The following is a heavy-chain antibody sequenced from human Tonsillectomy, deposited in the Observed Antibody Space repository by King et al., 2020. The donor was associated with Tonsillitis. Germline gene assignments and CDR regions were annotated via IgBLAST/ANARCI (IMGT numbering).Heavy chain of an antibody. CDR2: IYPGDSDT. D-gene: IGHD5-18*01. V-gene: IGHV5-51*01. CDR3: ARKAYGYSPYYLDY. CDR1: GYSFSSYW. Sequence: QLVQTGAEVKEPGESLKISCKGSGYSFSSYWIAWVRQMPGKGLEWMGIIYPGDSDTRYSPSFQGQVTISADKSISTAYLQWSSLTASDTAMDYCARKAYGYSPYYLDYWGQGTLVTVSS. J-gene: IGHJ4*02.